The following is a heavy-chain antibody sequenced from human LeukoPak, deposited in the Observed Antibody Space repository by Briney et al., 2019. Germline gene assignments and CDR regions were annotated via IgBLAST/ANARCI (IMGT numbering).Heavy chain of an antibody. J-gene: IGHJ4*02. CDR2: ISYSSANT. CDR1: GFMFKNYG. V-gene: IGHV3-23*01. Sequence: AGGSLRLSCATSGFMFKNYGMSWVRQAPGRGLEWVSTISYSSANTHYADSVRGRFTISRDNSKNRLSLQMNSLRVEDTAIYYCADDYSSEGHFDYWGQGTRVTVSS. CDR3: ADDYSSEGHFDY. D-gene: IGHD2-21*01.